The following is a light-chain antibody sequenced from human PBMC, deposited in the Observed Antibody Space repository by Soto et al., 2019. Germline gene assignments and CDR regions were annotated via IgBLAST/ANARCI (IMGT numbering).Light chain of an antibody. V-gene: IGLV2-18*02. CDR2: EVT. J-gene: IGLJ3*02. CDR1: SRDIGSYNR. CDR3: TSYTTRTALV. Sequence: QSALTQPPSVSGSPGQSVTISCIGTSRDIGSYNRVSWYQQSPGTAPKLIIYEVTNRPSGVAGRFSGSKSGNTASLTISGLQAEDEADYYCTSYTTRTALVFGGGTKVTVL.